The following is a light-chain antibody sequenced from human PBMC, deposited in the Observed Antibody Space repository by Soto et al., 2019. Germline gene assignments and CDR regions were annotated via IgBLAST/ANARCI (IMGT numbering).Light chain of an antibody. CDR3: AAWDDSLSGRYYV. V-gene: IGLV2-14*01. CDR1: SSDVGGYNY. CDR2: EVS. J-gene: IGLJ1*01. Sequence: QSVLTQPASVSGSPGQSITISCTGTSSDVGGYNYVSWYQQHPGKAPKLMIYEVSNRPSGVSNRFSGSKSGNTASLTISGLQAEDEADYYCAAWDDSLSGRYYVFGTGTKVTVL.